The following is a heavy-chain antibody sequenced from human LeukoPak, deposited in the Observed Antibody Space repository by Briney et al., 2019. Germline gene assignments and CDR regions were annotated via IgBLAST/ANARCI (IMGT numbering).Heavy chain of an antibody. J-gene: IGHJ4*02. D-gene: IGHD6-13*01. V-gene: IGHV3-30-3*01. CDR2: ISFDGGNK. CDR3: ARGRAGIAAAGFDY. CDR1: GFTFSMSA. Sequence: GGSLRLSCATSGFTFSMSAMHWVRLAPGKGLDWVAVISFDGGNKFYADSVKGRFSISRDNSKKTLYLQMNSLGLDDTAVYFCARGRAGIAAAGFDYWGQGTPVTVSS.